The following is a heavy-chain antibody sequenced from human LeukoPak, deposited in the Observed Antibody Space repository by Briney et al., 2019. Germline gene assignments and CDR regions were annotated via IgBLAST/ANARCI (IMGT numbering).Heavy chain of an antibody. CDR3: AREVSLAVAGTGGWFDP. D-gene: IGHD6-19*01. Sequence: ASVKVSCKASGYTFTGYYMHWVRQAPGQGLEWMGWINPNSGGTNYAQKFQGRVTMTRDTSISTAYMELSRLRSDDTAVYYCAREVSLAVAGTGGWFDPWGQATLVTVSS. V-gene: IGHV1-2*02. CDR2: INPNSGGT. CDR1: GYTFTGYY. J-gene: IGHJ5*02.